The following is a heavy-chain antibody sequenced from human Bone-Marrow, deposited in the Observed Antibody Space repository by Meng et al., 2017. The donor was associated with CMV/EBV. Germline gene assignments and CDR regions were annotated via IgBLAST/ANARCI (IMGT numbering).Heavy chain of an antibody. CDR3: ARKGYCSSTSCYYGLDV. D-gene: IGHD2-2*01. V-gene: IGHV1-2*02. CDR2: INPNSGGT. Sequence: ASLKVSCTASGYTFTGYYMHWVRQAPGQGLEWMGWINPNSGGTNYAQKFQGRVTMTRDTSISTAYMELSRLRSDDTAVYYCARKGYCSSTSCYYGLDVWGHGTTVTVSS. J-gene: IGHJ6*02. CDR1: GYTFTGYY.